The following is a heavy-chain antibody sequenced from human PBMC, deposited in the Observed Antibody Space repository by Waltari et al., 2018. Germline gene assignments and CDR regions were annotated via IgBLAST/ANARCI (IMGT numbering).Heavy chain of an antibody. CDR2: IIPIFGTA. Sequence: QVQLVQSGAEVKKPGSSVKVSCKASGGTFRSYAISWVRQAPGQGLGWMGGIIPIFGTANYEQKFQGRVTITTDEATSTAYMELSSLRSEDTAVYYCASAYCGGDCYLSPYYYGMDVWGQGTTVTVSS. D-gene: IGHD2-21*01. J-gene: IGHJ6*02. V-gene: IGHV1-69*05. CDR1: GGTFRSYA. CDR3: ASAYCGGDCYLSPYYYGMDV.